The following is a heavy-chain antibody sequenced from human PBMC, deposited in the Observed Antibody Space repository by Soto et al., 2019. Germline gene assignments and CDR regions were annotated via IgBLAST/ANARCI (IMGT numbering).Heavy chain of an antibody. V-gene: IGHV3-74*01. CDR3: ASAISIFGVVFY. CDR2: ITNDGSST. J-gene: IGHJ4*02. D-gene: IGHD3-3*01. CDR1: GFTFSSYW. Sequence: PGGSLRLSCAASGFTFSSYWMHWVRQAPGKGLVWVSRITNDGSSTNYADSVKGRFTISKDNAKNTLYLQMNSLRAEDTAVYYCASAISIFGVVFYWGQGTLVTVSS.